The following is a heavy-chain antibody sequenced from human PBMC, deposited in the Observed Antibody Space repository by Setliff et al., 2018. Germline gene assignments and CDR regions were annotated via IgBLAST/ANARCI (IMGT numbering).Heavy chain of an antibody. V-gene: IGHV1-69*10. CDR1: GGTFSSYV. CDR3: AGGQPLVRKYYYYMDV. CDR2: IIPMLGT. D-gene: IGHD3-10*01. J-gene: IGHJ6*03. Sequence: GASVKVSCKASGGTFSSYVISWVREAPGQGLEWMGGIIPMLGTNYAQKFQGRVTITADESTSTAYMELSSLGSEDAAVYYCAGGQPLVRKYYYYMDVWGKGTTVTRLL.